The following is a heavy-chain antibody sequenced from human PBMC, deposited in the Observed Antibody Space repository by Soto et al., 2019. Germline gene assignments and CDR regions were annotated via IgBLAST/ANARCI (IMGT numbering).Heavy chain of an antibody. J-gene: IGHJ6*02. D-gene: IGHD1-1*01. Sequence: QVQLVQSRGEVKKPGASVKVSCKTSCYSFTTYGISWVRHAPGQGLECMGWISGYNGNRTYAQTLQGRVTMTTDTSTITADMVLRSLRYDDTAVYYCARQGTGPYYYFGMDVGGQGSTVTVSS. CDR3: ARQGTGPYYYFGMDV. CDR2: ISGYNGNR. V-gene: IGHV1-18*01. CDR1: CYSFTTYG.